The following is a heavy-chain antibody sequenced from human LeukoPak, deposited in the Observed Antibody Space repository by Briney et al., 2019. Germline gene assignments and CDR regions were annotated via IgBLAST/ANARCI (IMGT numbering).Heavy chain of an antibody. D-gene: IGHD3-3*01. CDR1: GGSISSYY. V-gene: IGHV4-59*01. J-gene: IGHJ6*03. Sequence: PSETLSLTCTVSGGSISSYYWSWIRQPPGKGLEWIGYIYYSGSTNYNPSLKSRVTISVDTSKNQFSLKLSSVTAADTAVYYCARVNKLGTIFGVVITGGYYYYYMDVWGKGTTVTVSS. CDR3: ARVNKLGTIFGVVITGGYYYYYMDV. CDR2: IYYSGST.